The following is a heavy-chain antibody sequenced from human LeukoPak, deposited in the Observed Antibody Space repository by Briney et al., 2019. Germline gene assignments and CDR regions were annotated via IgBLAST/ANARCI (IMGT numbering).Heavy chain of an antibody. D-gene: IGHD2-2*01. CDR1: GFTFSRYW. Sequence: GGSLRLSCAASGFTFSRYWMSWVRQAPGKGLEWVANIKQDGSEKYYVDSVKGRFTISRDNAKNSLYLQMNSLRAEDTAVYYCAISQFTRVGPAAGYWGQGTLVTVSS. CDR3: AISQFTRVGPAAGY. J-gene: IGHJ4*02. V-gene: IGHV3-7*01. CDR2: IKQDGSEK.